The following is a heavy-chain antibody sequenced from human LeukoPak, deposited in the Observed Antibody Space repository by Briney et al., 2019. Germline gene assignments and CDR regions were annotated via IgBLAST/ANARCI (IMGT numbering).Heavy chain of an antibody. CDR1: GGSISSGDYY. CDR2: IYYSGSY. CDR3: AREGASYDSSGYPTY. D-gene: IGHD3-22*01. J-gene: IGHJ4*02. V-gene: IGHV4-30-4*01. Sequence: SQTLSLTCTVSGGSISSGDYYWSWIRPPPGKGLVWIGYIYYSGSYYYNPSLKSRVTISVDTSKTQNSLYLSSVTAADTAVSYCAREGASYDSSGYPTYWGQGTLVTVSS.